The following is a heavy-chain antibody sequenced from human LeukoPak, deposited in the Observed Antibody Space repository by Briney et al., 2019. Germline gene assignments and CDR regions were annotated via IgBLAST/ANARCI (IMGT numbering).Heavy chain of an antibody. CDR2: IYYSGST. CDR3: ARRIAVAGKDYYYGMDV. J-gene: IGHJ6*02. CDR1: GGSISSYY. Sequence: SETLSLTCTVSGGSISSYYSSWIRQPPGKGLEWIGYIYYSGSTNYNPSLKSRVTISVDTSKNQFSLKLSSVTAADTAAYYCARRIAVAGKDYYYGMDVWGQGTTVTVSS. V-gene: IGHV4-59*08. D-gene: IGHD6-19*01.